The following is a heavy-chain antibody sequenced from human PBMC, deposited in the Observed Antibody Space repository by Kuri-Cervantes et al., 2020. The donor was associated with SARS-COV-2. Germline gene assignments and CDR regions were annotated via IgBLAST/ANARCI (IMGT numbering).Heavy chain of an antibody. CDR3: AKDLVPGSYEGFDY. CDR1: GFTFSNAW. V-gene: IGHV3-15*07. J-gene: IGHJ4*02. CDR2: IKSKTDGGTT. D-gene: IGHD3-16*01. Sequence: GGSLRLSCAASGFTFSNAWMNWVRQAPGKGLEWVGRIKSKTDGGTTDYAAPVKGRFTISRDDSKNTLYLQMNSLRAEDTAVYYCAKDLVPGSYEGFDYWGQGTLVTVSS.